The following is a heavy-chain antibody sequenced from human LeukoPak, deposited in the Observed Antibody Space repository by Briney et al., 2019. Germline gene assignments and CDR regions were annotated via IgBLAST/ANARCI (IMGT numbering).Heavy chain of an antibody. CDR3: ARVGGEWVGQLLDAFDI. J-gene: IGHJ3*02. Sequence: GGSLRLSCAASGFTFSSFSMSWVRQAPGKGLEWVATIKQDATEKQYVDSVKGRFTISRDNAKNSLYLQMNSLRADDTAVYYCARVGGEWVGQLLDAFDIWGQGTMVTVSS. V-gene: IGHV3-7*01. D-gene: IGHD3-10*01. CDR1: GFTFSSFS. CDR2: IKQDATEK.